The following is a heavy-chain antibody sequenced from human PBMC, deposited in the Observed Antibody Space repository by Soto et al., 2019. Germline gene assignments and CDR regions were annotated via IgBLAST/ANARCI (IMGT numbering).Heavy chain of an antibody. V-gene: IGHV3-20*04. Sequence: PGGSLRLSCTVSGFTFDNYARSWVRQAPGKGLEWISGINWNGASAGYADSVKGRFTISRDNAKNSLYLQMNSLRAEDTALYYCARGLNKAALSFEYWGQGTLVTVSS. CDR1: GFTFDNYA. CDR2: INWNGASA. D-gene: IGHD6-25*01. CDR3: ARGLNKAALSFEY. J-gene: IGHJ4*01.